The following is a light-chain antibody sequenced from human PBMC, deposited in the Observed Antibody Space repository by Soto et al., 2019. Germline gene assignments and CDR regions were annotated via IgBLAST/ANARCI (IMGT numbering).Light chain of an antibody. Sequence: QSVLTQPASVSGSPGQSITVSCIGTSSDIASYDYVSWYQQHPGKVPKLMIYDVSNRPSGVSNRFSGSKSGNTASLTISGLQAEDEADYYCTSFTTADTHVFGTGTKVTV. CDR3: TSFTTADTHV. CDR2: DVS. J-gene: IGLJ1*01. V-gene: IGLV2-14*03. CDR1: SSDIASYDY.